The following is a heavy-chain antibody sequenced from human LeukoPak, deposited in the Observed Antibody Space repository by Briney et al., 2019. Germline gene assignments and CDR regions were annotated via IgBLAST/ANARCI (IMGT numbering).Heavy chain of an antibody. J-gene: IGHJ3*02. CDR3: ARIINGAFDI. CDR1: GDSVSSGSYY. CDR2: IYYSGST. D-gene: IGHD2-8*01. Sequence: SETLSLTCTVSGDSVSSGSYYRSWIRQPPGKGLELIGYIYYSGSTKYNPSLQSRVTISLDTSKNQFSLRLSSVTAADTAVYYCARIINGAFDIWGQGTMVTVSS. V-gene: IGHV4-61*01.